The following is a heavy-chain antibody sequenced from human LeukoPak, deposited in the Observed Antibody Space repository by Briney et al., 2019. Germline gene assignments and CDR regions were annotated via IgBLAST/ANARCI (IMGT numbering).Heavy chain of an antibody. Sequence: SQTLSLTCTVSGDSISTRGYYWPWLRQHPRRGREWIGYISYSGSTYYNPSLKSRLTMSEDTSNNRFFLRLTSVAAADTAVYYCARINIREYSSRPFDYWGQGTLVTVSS. D-gene: IGHD6-13*01. CDR2: ISYSGST. CDR3: ARINIREYSSRPFDY. J-gene: IGHJ4*02. V-gene: IGHV4-31*03. CDR1: GDSISTRGYY.